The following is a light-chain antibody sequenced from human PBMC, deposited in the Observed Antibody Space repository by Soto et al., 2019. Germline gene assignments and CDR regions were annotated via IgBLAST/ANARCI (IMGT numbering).Light chain of an antibody. CDR1: RSNIGAGYD. CDR3: QSYDSSLSGYV. J-gene: IGLJ1*01. Sequence: LTQPPSVSGAPGQRVTISCTGSRSNIGAGYDVDWYQQLPGTAPKLIIYGNSNRPSGVPDRFSGSKSGTSASLAITGLQAEDEADFYCQSYDSSLSGYVFGTGTKVTVL. CDR2: GNS. V-gene: IGLV1-40*01.